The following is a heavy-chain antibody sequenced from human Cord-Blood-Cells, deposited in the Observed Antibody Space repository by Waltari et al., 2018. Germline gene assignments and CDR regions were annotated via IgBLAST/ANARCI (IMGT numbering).Heavy chain of an antibody. J-gene: IGHJ5*02. CDR2: INAGNGNT. Sequence: QVQLVQSGAEVKKPGASVKVSCKASGYTFTSYAMHWVRQAPGQRLEWMGWINAGNGNTKYSQKFQGRVPIARDTSASTAYKELSSLRSEDTAVYYCARGVLGEYYYDSSGYYQFDPWGQGTLVTVSS. CDR3: ARGVLGEYYYDSSGYYQFDP. V-gene: IGHV1-3*01. CDR1: GYTFTSYA. D-gene: IGHD3-22*01.